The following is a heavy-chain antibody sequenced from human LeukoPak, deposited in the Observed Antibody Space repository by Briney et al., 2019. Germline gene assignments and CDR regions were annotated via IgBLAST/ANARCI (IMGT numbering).Heavy chain of an antibody. CDR3: ARGRGVIVRSDAFDI. Sequence: PSETLSLTCTVSGGSISSYYWSWLRQPAGKGLEWIGRIYTSGSTNYNPSLKSRVTMSVDTSKNQFSLKLSSVTAADTAVYYCARGRGVIVRSDAFDIWGQGTMVTVSS. CDR1: GGSISSYY. V-gene: IGHV4-4*07. CDR2: IYTSGST. J-gene: IGHJ3*02. D-gene: IGHD3-10*01.